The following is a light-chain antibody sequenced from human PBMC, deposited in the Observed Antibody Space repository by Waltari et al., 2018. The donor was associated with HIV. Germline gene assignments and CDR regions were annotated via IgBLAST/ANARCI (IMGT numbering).Light chain of an antibody. V-gene: IGLV2-14*01. Sequence: QSALTQPASVSGSPGRSITISCTGTRSDIGGYNFFSWYQKHPVKAPKLMIYEVSNRPSWVSDRFSGSKSANTVSLTISGLRAEDEADYYCISYTTSSTPYVLGTGTTVTVL. CDR3: ISYTTSSTPYV. J-gene: IGLJ1*01. CDR2: EVS. CDR1: RSDIGGYNF.